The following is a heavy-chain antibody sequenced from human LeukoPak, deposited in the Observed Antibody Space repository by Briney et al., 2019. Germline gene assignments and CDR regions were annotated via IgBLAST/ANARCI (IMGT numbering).Heavy chain of an antibody. CDR3: AKGGPYSSDWPAGYYFDY. J-gene: IGHJ4*02. CDR1: GYTFSSYA. V-gene: IGHV3-23*01. CDR2: ISGSGGST. D-gene: IGHD6-19*01. Sequence: TGGSLRLSCAASGYTFSSYAMSWVRQAPGKGLEWVSAISGSGGSTYYADSVKGRFTISRDNSKNTLYLQMNSLRAEDTAVYYCAKGGPYSSDWPAGYYFDYWGQGTLVTVSS.